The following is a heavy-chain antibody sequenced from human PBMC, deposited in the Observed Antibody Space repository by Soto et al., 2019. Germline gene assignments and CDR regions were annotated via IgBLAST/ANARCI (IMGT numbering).Heavy chain of an antibody. J-gene: IGHJ6*02. D-gene: IGHD5-12*01. CDR2: IYSGGST. Sequence: GGSLRLSCAASGFTVGSNYMSWVRQAPGKGLEWVSVIYSGGSTYYADSVKGRFTISRDNSKNALYLQMNSLRAEDTAVYYCARARDVASYYGMDVWGQGTTVTVYS. CDR1: GFTVGSNY. CDR3: ARARDVASYYGMDV. V-gene: IGHV3-53*01.